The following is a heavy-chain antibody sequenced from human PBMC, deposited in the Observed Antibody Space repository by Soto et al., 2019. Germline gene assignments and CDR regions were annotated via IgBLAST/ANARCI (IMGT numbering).Heavy chain of an antibody. CDR2: IYHSVST. CDR1: GCSATNARFS. CDR3: VRESAASGPNWFDT. V-gene: IGHV4-30-2*06. Sequence: TRSLTRSLSGCSATNARFSWNWLLPSPGKGLEWIAYIYHSVSTYYNPSIRSRVTISVDRSENQFSLKLSSVPAADTAVYYCVRESAASGPNWFDTWRPGNLVTGS. D-gene: IGHD6-13*01. J-gene: IGHJ5*02.